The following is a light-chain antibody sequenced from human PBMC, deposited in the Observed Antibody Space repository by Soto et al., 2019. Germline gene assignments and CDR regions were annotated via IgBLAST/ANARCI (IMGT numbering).Light chain of an antibody. CDR1: SGHSSYI. V-gene: IGLV4-60*03. CDR3: ETWDSNTHRGV. CDR2: LEGSGSY. Sequence: QPVLTQSSSASASLGSSVKLTCTLSSGHSSYIIAWHQQQPGKAPRYLMKLEGSGSYNKGSGVPDRFSGSSSGADRYLTISNLQSEDEADYYCETWDSNTHRGVFGGGIKVTVL. J-gene: IGLJ2*01.